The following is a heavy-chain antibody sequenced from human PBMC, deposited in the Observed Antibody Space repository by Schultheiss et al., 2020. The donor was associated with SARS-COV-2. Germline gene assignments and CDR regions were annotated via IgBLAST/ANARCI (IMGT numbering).Heavy chain of an antibody. J-gene: IGHJ6*02. V-gene: IGHV3-30-3*01. CDR1: GFIVSSNY. CDR3: ARDDTQTGGYDYYYGMDV. D-gene: IGHD2-15*01. Sequence: GGSLRLSCAASGFIVSSNYMSWIRQAPGKGLEWVAVISYDGSNKYYADSVKGRFTISRDNSKNTLYLQMNSLRAEDTAVYYCARDDTQTGGYDYYYGMDVWGQGTTVTVSS. CDR2: ISYDGSNK.